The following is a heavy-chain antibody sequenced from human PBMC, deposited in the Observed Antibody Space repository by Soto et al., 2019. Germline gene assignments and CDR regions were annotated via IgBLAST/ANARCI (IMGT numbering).Heavy chain of an antibody. Sequence: QVQLVESGGGLVKPGGSLRLTCVASGFTFSDSYMTWIRQAPGKGLEWISHISSSGSSTDYGDSVRGRFTISRDNAKKSLYLQMSSLRVEDTAVYYCARRRYGSGSNDFWGQGTLVTVSS. V-gene: IGHV3-11*01. CDR2: ISSSGSST. CDR3: ARRRYGSGSNDF. J-gene: IGHJ4*02. D-gene: IGHD3-10*01. CDR1: GFTFSDSY.